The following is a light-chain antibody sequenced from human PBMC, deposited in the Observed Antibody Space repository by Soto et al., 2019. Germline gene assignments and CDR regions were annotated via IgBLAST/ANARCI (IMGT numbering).Light chain of an antibody. J-gene: IGLJ2*01. CDR1: SNDIGLYNY. V-gene: IGLV2-14*01. Sequence: QSVLAQPASVSGSPGQSITISCTGTSNDIGLYNYVSWYQQRPGKAPKLIIYVVSSRPSGISNRFSASKSGNTASLTISGLQAEDEADYYCASYARGSTLVVFGGGTKVTVL. CDR2: VVS. CDR3: ASYARGSTLVV.